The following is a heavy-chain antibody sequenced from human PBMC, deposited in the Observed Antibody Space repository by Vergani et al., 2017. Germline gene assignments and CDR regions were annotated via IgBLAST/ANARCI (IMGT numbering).Heavy chain of an antibody. D-gene: IGHD5-12*01. V-gene: IGHV3-23*04. J-gene: IGHJ4*02. CDR3: TKGSRGYTGYFFDY. CDR1: GFTFSTYD. CDR2: VSGSSATP. Sequence: EVQLVESGGGLVQPGGSLRLSCAASGFTFSTYDMHWVRQAPGKGLEWVSSVSGSSATPYYADSVKGRFIISRDNSKNTLHLQMNSLRADDTAVYYCTKGSRGYTGYFFDYWGQGTLATVSS.